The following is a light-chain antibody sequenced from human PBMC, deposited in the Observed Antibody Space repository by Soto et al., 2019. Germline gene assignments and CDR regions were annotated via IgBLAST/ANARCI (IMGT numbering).Light chain of an antibody. Sequence: QSVLTQPASVSGSPGLSITISCTGTSSDVGGYNYVSWYQHHPGKAPKLIIYDVSNRTSGVSNRFSASKSDNTASLTISGLQAEDEGDYYCSSYSTNSPVLLGGGTKLTVL. CDR2: DVS. CDR1: SSDVGGYNY. CDR3: SSYSTNSPVL. J-gene: IGLJ2*01. V-gene: IGLV2-14*03.